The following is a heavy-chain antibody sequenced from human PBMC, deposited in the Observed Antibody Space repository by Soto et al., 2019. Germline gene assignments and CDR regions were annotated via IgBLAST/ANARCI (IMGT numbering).Heavy chain of an antibody. D-gene: IGHD3-16*01. Sequence: GGSLRLSCAASGFTFDDYTMHWVRQAPGKGLEWVSLISWDGGSTYYADSVKGRFTISRDNSKNSLYLQMNSLRTEDTALYYCAKDHPGGGSYGMDVWGQGTTVTVSS. CDR1: GFTFDDYT. CDR3: AKDHPGGGSYGMDV. J-gene: IGHJ6*02. CDR2: ISWDGGST. V-gene: IGHV3-43*01.